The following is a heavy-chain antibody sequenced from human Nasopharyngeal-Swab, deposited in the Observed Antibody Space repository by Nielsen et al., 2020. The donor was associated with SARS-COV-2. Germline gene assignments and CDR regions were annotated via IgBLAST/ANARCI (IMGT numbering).Heavy chain of an antibody. CDR3: VRALNDNGDYVGDY. J-gene: IGHJ4*02. CDR1: GFTFSSYD. Sequence: GESLKISCAASGFTFSSYDMHWVRQATGKGLEWVSAIGTAGDTYYPDSVKGRFTISRDNGKNSLYLQMSSLRAEDTAVYYCVRALNDNGDYVGDYWGQGTLVTVSS. V-gene: IGHV3-13*04. D-gene: IGHD4-17*01. CDR2: IGTAGDT.